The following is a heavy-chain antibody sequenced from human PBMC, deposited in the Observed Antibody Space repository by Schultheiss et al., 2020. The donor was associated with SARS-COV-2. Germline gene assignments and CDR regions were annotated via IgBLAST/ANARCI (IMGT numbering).Heavy chain of an antibody. CDR1: GFTFSSYA. V-gene: IGHV3-21*04. CDR2: ISSSSSYI. D-gene: IGHD5-18*01. Sequence: GGSLRLSCAASGFTFSSYAMHWVRQAPGKGLEWVSSISSSSSYIYYADSVKGRFTISRDNSKNTLYLQMNSLRAEDTAVYYCAKEGVSARIGDYWGQGTLVTVSS. J-gene: IGHJ4*02. CDR3: AKEGVSARIGDY.